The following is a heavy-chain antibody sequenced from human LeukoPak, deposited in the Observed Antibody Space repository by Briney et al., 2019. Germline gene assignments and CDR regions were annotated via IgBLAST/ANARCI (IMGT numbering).Heavy chain of an antibody. CDR3: AKRGSSGYYPFDY. J-gene: IGHJ4*02. V-gene: IGHV3-7*03. Sequence: PGGSLRLSCVASGFPFSSYWMTWVRQAPGKGLEWVANIKQDGSKKSYVDSVKGRFTISRDNSKNTLYLQMNSPRAEDTAVYYCAKRGSSGYYPFDYWGQGTLVTVSS. D-gene: IGHD3-22*01. CDR1: GFPFSSYW. CDR2: IKQDGSKK.